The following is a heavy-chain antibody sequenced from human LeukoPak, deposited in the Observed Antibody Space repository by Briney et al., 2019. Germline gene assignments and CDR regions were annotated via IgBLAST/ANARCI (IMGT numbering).Heavy chain of an antibody. CDR3: ASSLTPYNGDHGHYFDY. V-gene: IGHV1-2*02. J-gene: IGHJ4*02. CDR1: GYTFTGYY. D-gene: IGHD4-17*01. Sequence: ASVKVSCKASGYTFTGYYMHWVRQAPGQGLEWMGWINPNSGGTNYAQKFQGRVTMTRDTSISTAYMELSRLRSDDTAVYYCASSLTPYNGDHGHYFDYWGQGTLVTVSS. CDR2: INPNSGGT.